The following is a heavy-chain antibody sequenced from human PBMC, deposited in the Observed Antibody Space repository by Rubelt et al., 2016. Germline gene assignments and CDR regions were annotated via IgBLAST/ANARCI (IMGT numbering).Heavy chain of an antibody. J-gene: IGHJ4*02. CDR3: AKEGPWRGAWNYEIDY. V-gene: IGHV3-48*04. Sequence: STIYYADSVKGRFTISRDNAKNSLYLQMNSLRAEDTAVYYCAKEGPWRGAWNYEIDYWGQGTLVTVSS. D-gene: IGHD1-7*01. CDR2: STI.